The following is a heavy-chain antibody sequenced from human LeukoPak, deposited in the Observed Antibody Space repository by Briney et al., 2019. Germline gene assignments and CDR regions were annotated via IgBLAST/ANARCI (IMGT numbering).Heavy chain of an antibody. J-gene: IGHJ4*02. D-gene: IGHD5-18*01. CDR3: AKDMSTAMVSSLFDY. V-gene: IGHV3-9*01. Sequence: PGGSLRLSCAASGFTFSSYAMSWVRQAPGKGLEWVSGISWNSGSIGYADSVKGRFTISRDNAKNSLYLQMNSLRAEDTALYYCAKDMSTAMVSSLFDYWGQGTLVTVSS. CDR1: GFTFSSYA. CDR2: ISWNSGSI.